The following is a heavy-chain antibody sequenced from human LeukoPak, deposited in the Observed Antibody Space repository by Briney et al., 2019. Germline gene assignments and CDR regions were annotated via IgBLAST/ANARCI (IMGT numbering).Heavy chain of an antibody. D-gene: IGHD1-1*01. CDR1: GFTFSSYA. CDR3: AKLTTPGVTDY. J-gene: IGHJ4*02. CDR2: ITGSGISP. V-gene: IGHV3-23*01. Sequence: GGSLRLSCAASGFTFSSYAITWVRQAPGKGLECVSGITGSGISPYYADSVKGRFTISRDNSKNTLFLQMDSLRAEDTALYYCAKLTTPGVTDYWGQGTLVTVSS.